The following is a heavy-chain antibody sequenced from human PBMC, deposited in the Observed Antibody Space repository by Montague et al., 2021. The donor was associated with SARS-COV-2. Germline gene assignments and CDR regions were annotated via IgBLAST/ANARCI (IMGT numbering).Heavy chain of an antibody. Sequence: SETLSLTCAVHGGSFSTYSWNWIRQPPGKGLEWIGEIHHGGSTNYNPSLKSRVTISADTSKHQFSLKLTSVAAADTAVYYCARLSDGVVPSPILGVGPYYSYNYMDAWGTRTMVTVSS. CDR3: ARLSDGVVPSPILGVGPYYSYNYMDA. D-gene: IGHD3-10*01. CDR1: GGSFSTYS. J-gene: IGHJ6*03. V-gene: IGHV4-34*01. CDR2: IHHGGST.